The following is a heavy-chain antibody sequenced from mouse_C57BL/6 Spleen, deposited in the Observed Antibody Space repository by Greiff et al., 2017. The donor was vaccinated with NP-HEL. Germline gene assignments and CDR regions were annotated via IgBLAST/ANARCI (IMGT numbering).Heavy chain of an antibody. D-gene: IGHD4-1*01. J-gene: IGHJ4*01. V-gene: IGHV1-82*01. CDR2: IYPGDGDT. CDR1: GYAFSSSW. Sequence: VQRVESGPELVKPGASVKISCKASGYAFSSSWMNWVKQRPGKGLEWIGRIYPGDGDTNYNGKFKGKATLTADKSSSTAYMQLSSLTSEDSAVYFCARRAGTDAMDYWGQGTSVTVSS. CDR3: ARRAGTDAMDY.